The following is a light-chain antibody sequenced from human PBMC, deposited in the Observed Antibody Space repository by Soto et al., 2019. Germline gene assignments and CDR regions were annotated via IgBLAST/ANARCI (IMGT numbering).Light chain of an antibody. CDR2: SNT. CDR1: SSNIGINT. CDR3: AAWDDSLNGHV. V-gene: IGLV1-44*01. Sequence: QLVLTQPPSASGTPGQRVAISCSGSSSNIGINTVNWYQQLPGTAPKLLIYSNTQRPSGVPDRFSGSKSGTSASLAISGLQSEDEADYYCAAWDDSLNGHVFGTGTKLTVL. J-gene: IGLJ1*01.